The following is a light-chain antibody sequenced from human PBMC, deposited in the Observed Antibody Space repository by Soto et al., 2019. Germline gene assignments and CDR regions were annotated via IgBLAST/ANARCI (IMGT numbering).Light chain of an antibody. CDR2: DVS. J-gene: IGLJ2*01. V-gene: IGLV2-14*03. Sequence: QSALTQPASVSGSPGQSITISCTGTSSDVGAYNYVSWYQQYPGKAPKLMIYDVSNRPSGVSNRFSGSKSGNTASLTISGLQAEDEADYHCSSYTSFAAVVFGGGTKLTVL. CDR1: SSDVGAYNY. CDR3: SSYTSFAAVV.